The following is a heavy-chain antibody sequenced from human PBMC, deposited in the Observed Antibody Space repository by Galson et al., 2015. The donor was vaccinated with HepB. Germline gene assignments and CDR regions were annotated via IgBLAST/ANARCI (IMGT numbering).Heavy chain of an antibody. CDR3: ARLEDSSSWYVRNYYYYYMDV. CDR2: ISAYNGNT. D-gene: IGHD6-13*01. V-gene: IGHV1-18*01. Sequence: SVKVSCKASGYTFTSYGISWVRQAPGQGLEWMGWISAYNGNTNYAQKLQGRVTMTTDTSTSTAYMELRSLRSDDTAVYYCARLEDSSSWYVRNYYYYYMDVWGKGTTVTVSS. CDR1: GYTFTSYG. J-gene: IGHJ6*03.